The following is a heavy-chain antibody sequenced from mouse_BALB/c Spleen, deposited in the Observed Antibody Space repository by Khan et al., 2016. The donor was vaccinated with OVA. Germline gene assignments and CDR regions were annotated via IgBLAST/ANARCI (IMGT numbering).Heavy chain of an antibody. V-gene: IGHV2-6-1*01. Sequence: QVQLKESGPGLVAPSQSLSITCTISGFSLTSFGVHWVRQPPGKGLEWLVVIWSDGITTYNSALKSRLSISKDNSKSQVFLKRNSLQTDDTAMYYLARGGFYAMDYWGQGTSVTVSS. CDR1: GFSLTSFG. J-gene: IGHJ4*01. CDR3: ARGGFYAMDY. CDR2: IWSDGIT.